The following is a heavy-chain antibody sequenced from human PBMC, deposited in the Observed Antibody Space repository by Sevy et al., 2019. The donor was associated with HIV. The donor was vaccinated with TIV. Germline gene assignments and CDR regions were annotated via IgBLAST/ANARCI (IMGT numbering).Heavy chain of an antibody. CDR1: GYSFTSYW. J-gene: IGHJ6*02. D-gene: IGHD3-3*01. Sequence: GESLKISCKGSGYSFTSYWIGWVRQMPGKGLEWMGIIYPGDSDTRYSPSFQGQVTISADKSISTAYLQWSSLKASDTAMYYCARQKYGGRFFYYYSMDVWGQGTTVTVSS. CDR3: ARQKYGGRFFYYYSMDV. CDR2: IYPGDSDT. V-gene: IGHV5-51*01.